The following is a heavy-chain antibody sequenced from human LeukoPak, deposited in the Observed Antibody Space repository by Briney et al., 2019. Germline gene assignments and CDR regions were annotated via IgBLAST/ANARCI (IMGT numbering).Heavy chain of an antibody. CDR2: IYYSGST. CDR3: AREYYYDSSGYNNWFDP. J-gene: IGHJ5*02. Sequence: SETLSLTCTVSGGSISSSNYYWGWIRQPPGKGLEWIGSIYYSGSTYYNPSLKSRVTISVDTSKNQFSLKLSSVTAADTAVYYCAREYYYDSSGYNNWFDPWGQGTLVTVSS. D-gene: IGHD3-22*01. CDR1: GGSISSSNYY. V-gene: IGHV4-39*02.